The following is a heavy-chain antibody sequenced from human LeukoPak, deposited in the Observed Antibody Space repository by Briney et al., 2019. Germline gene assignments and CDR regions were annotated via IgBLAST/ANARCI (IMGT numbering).Heavy chain of an antibody. CDR1: GGSISSGDYY. CDR2: IYYSGST. J-gene: IGHJ4*02. CDR3: ARDPGYSSGWVFDY. D-gene: IGHD6-19*01. Sequence: SQTLSLTCTVSGGSISSGDYYWSWIRQPPRKGLECIGYIYYSGSTYYNPSLKSRVTISVDTSKNQFSLKLSSVTAADTAVYYCARDPGYSSGWVFDYWGQGTLVTVSS. V-gene: IGHV4-30-4*08.